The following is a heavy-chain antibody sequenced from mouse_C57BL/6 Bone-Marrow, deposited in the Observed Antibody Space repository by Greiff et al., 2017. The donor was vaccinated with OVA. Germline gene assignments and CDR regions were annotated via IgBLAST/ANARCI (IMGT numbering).Heavy chain of an antibody. CDR2: IWSGGGT. V-gene: IGHV2-2*01. Sequence: VMLVESGPGLVQPSPSLSITCTVSGFSLTNYGVHWVRQSPGQGLEWLGGIWSGGGTAYYAAFISRLSISKDNSKCQVFLTMNSLQADDTAIDYCARSLYDCYFDYWGHVTTLSVSS. D-gene: IGHD2-3*01. CDR3: ARSLYDCYFDY. J-gene: IGHJ2*01. CDR1: GFSLTNYG.